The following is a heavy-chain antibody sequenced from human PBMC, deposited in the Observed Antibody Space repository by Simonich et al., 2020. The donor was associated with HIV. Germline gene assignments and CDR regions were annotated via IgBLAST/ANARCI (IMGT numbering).Heavy chain of an antibody. Sequence: EVQLLESGGGLVQPGGSLRLSCAASGFTFSSYAMSWVRQAPGKGLGGVSAMRGSGGSTYYADSVKGRFTISRDNSKNTLYLQMNSLRAEDTAVYYCAKDRYYNFWSGYYDYWGQGTLVTVSS. CDR2: MRGSGGST. D-gene: IGHD3-3*01. V-gene: IGHV3-23*01. CDR3: AKDRYYNFWSGYYDY. CDR1: GFTFSSYA. J-gene: IGHJ4*02.